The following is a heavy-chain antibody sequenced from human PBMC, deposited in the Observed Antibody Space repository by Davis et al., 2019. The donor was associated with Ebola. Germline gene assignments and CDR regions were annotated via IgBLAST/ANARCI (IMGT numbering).Heavy chain of an antibody. D-gene: IGHD3-22*01. Sequence: SVKVSCKASGYSFTDDGISWVRQAPGQGLEWMGRIIPILGIANYAQKFQGRVTITADKSTSTAYMELSSLRSEDTAVYYCARGTTYYYDSSGYHPNNWFDPWGQGTLVTVSS. CDR1: GYSFTDDG. CDR2: IIPILGIA. V-gene: IGHV1-69*04. CDR3: ARGTTYYYDSSGYHPNNWFDP. J-gene: IGHJ5*02.